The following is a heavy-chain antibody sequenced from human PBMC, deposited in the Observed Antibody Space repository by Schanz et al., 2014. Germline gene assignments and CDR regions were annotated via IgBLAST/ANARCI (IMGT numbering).Heavy chain of an antibody. J-gene: IGHJ6*02. V-gene: IGHV1-18*01. CDR2: ISAYSGNS. D-gene: IGHD1-26*01. CDR3: ARFNSGSHSPPYYYYGMDV. Sequence: QVQLVQSGAEVKKPGASVKVSCKASGYTLTGFGVSWVRQAPGQGREWMGWISAYSGNSKYAQKLQGRVTMTPATSTNTAYMELRSLTSDDTAVYYCARFNSGSHSPPYYYYGMDVWGQGTTVTVSS. CDR1: GYTLTGFG.